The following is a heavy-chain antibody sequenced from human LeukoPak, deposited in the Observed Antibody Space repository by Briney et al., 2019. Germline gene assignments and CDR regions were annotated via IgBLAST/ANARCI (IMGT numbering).Heavy chain of an antibody. CDR2: IYYSGST. D-gene: IGHD6-13*01. J-gene: IGHJ3*02. CDR1: GGSISSGDYY. Sequence: SETLSLTCTVSGGSISSGDYYWRWVRQPRGKGLEGIVYIYYSGSTYYNPSLKSRVTISVDTSKNQFSLKLSSVTAADTAVYYCARGSPLDAFDIWGQGTMVTVSS. V-gene: IGHV4-30-4*01. CDR3: ARGSPLDAFDI.